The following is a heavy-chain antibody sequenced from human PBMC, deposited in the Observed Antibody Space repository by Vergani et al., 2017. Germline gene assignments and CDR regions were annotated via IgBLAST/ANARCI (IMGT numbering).Heavy chain of an antibody. CDR3: ARRRSSSTRCYNFWFDP. Sequence: QVQLVQSGAEVKKPGSSVKVSCKASGGTFSSYAISWVRQAPGQGLEWMGGIVPIFGTANYAQKFQGRVTITADESTGTAYLALSRLGSEDTAVYYCARRRSSSTRCYNFWFDPWGQGTLVTVSS. CDR2: IVPIFGTA. V-gene: IGHV1-69*01. CDR1: GGTFSSYA. D-gene: IGHD2-2*02. J-gene: IGHJ5*02.